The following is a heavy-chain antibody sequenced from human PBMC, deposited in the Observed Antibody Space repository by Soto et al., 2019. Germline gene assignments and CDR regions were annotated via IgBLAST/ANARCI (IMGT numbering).Heavy chain of an antibody. CDR2: INRDGSNT. Sequence: EVQLVESGGGLVQPGGSLRLSCAASGFTFSSDWMHWVRQAPGKGLMWVSRINRDGSNTGYADSVKGRFTISRDNAKNTLYLQMNGLRAEDTAVYYCVKQFDYWGQGTLVTVSS. J-gene: IGHJ4*02. CDR1: GFTFSSDW. CDR3: VKQFDY. V-gene: IGHV3-74*01.